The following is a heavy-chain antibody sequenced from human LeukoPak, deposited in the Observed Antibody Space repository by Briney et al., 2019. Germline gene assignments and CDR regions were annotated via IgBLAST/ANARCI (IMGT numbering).Heavy chain of an antibody. V-gene: IGHV4-59*08. J-gene: IGHJ4*02. Sequence: PSETLSLTCTVSGGSISSYYWSWIRQPQGKGLEWIGYIYYTGSTNYNPSLKSRVTISLDTSKNQFSLRLISVTAADTAVYYCARVLGYSSCWQVDYWGQGTLVTVSS. CDR1: GGSISSYY. D-gene: IGHD6-19*01. CDR2: IYYTGST. CDR3: ARVLGYSSCWQVDY.